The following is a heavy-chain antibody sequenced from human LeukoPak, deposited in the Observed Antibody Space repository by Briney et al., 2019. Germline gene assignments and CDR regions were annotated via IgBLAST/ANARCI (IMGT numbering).Heavy chain of an antibody. V-gene: IGHV3-21*01. CDR2: ISSSSCYL. CDR3: ARLTTTVTTPFDY. D-gene: IGHD4-17*01. CDR1: GFTFSIYN. J-gene: IGHJ4*02. Sequence: GGSLRLSCAASGFTFSIYNMNWVRQAGGKGLELVSSISSSSCYLHLADLVKGRFTISRDNAKNSLYLQMNSLRAEDTAVYYCARLTTTVTTPFDYWGQGTLVTVSS.